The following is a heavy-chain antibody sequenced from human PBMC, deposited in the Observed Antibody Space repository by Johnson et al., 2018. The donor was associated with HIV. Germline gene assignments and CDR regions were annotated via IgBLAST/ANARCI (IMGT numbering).Heavy chain of an antibody. CDR1: GFTFSSYG. CDR2: TKNKANSYTT. CDR3: ALSYSLDAFDI. J-gene: IGHJ3*02. D-gene: IGHD2-21*01. Sequence: VQVVESGGVDVQPGRSLRLSCAASGFTFSSYGMNWVRQAAGKGLEWVGRTKNKANSYTTEYAASVKGRFTISRDDSKNSLYLQMNSLKTEDTAVYYCALSYSLDAFDIWGQGTMVTISS. V-gene: IGHV3-72*01.